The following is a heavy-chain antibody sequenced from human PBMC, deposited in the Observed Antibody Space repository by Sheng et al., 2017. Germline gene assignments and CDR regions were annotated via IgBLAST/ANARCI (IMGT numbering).Heavy chain of an antibody. CDR3: ASGFRGSYYYYYMDV. J-gene: IGHJ6*03. Sequence: QVQLEQSGAAVKKPGSSVRVSCKASGGILNSYVINWVRQAPGQGLEWIGGITPILDTADSAQKFKDRVTITADKSTNTAFMELNSLRSDDTAVYYCASGFRGSYYYYYMDVWGQGTTVTVSS. V-gene: IGHV1-69*10. CDR1: GGILNSYV. CDR2: ITPILDTA. D-gene: IGHD3-16*01.